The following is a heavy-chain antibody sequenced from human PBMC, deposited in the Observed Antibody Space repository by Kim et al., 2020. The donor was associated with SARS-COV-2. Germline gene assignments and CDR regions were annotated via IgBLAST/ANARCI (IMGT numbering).Heavy chain of an antibody. J-gene: IGHJ6*02. V-gene: IGHV4-39*01. CDR1: GGSISSSSYY. CDR2: IYYSGST. Sequence: SETLSLTCTVSGGSISSSSYYWGWIRQPPGKGLEWIGSIYYSGSTYYNPSLKSRLTISVDTSKNQFSLKLSSVTAADTAVYYCARHPETLWFGELIPYYYYGMDVWGQGTTVTVSS. D-gene: IGHD3-10*01. CDR3: ARHPETLWFGELIPYYYYGMDV.